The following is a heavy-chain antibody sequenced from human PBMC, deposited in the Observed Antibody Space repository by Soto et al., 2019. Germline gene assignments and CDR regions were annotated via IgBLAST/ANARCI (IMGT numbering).Heavy chain of an antibody. Sequence: PSETLSLTCTVSGGSVNSGSYYWTWIRQPPGKGLEWIGYVYDSGSFNYNPSLKSRVTISVDTSKNQFSLKLNSVTAADTAVYYCERGDYALVYWGQGTLVTVSS. CDR2: VYDSGSF. J-gene: IGHJ4*02. CDR1: GGSVNSGSYY. CDR3: ERGDYALVY. V-gene: IGHV4-61*01. D-gene: IGHD3-16*01.